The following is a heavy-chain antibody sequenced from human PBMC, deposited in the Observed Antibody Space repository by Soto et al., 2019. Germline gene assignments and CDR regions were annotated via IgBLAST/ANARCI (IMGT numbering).Heavy chain of an antibody. CDR1: GYSFTSYW. J-gene: IGHJ6*02. V-gene: IGHV5-51*01. CDR2: IYPGDSDT. CDR3: ARAYGSGSYRHYYYYGMDV. Sequence: GESLKISCKGSGYSFTSYWIGWVRQMPGKGLEWMGIIYPGDSDTRYSPSFQGQVTISADKSISTAYLQWSSLKASDTAMYYCARAYGSGSYRHYYYYGMDVWGQGTTVTVSS. D-gene: IGHD3-10*01.